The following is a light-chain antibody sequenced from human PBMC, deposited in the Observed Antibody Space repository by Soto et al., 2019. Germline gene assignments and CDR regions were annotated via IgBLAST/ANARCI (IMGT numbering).Light chain of an antibody. CDR3: QQYISYPIT. CDR1: QGIAKS. CDR2: AAS. V-gene: IGKV1D-16*01. Sequence: DIQMTQSPSSLSASVGDRVTITCRASQGIAKSLAWYQQKPEKAPKSLIYAASNLQSGVPSRFGGSGSGTEFTLTISSLQPEDFATYYCQQYISYPITFGQGTRLEIK. J-gene: IGKJ5*01.